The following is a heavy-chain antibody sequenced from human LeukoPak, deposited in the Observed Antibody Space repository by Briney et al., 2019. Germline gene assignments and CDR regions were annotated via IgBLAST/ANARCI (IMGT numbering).Heavy chain of an antibody. CDR2: INHSGST. J-gene: IGHJ5*02. D-gene: IGHD6-13*01. V-gene: IGHV4-34*01. Sequence: SETLSLTCAVYGGSFSGYYWSWIRQPPGKGLEWIGEINHSGSTNYNPSLKSRVTISVDTSKNQFSLKLSSVTAADTAVYYCARGPAAVHPWGQGTLVTVSP. CDR1: GGSFSGYY. CDR3: ARGPAAVHP.